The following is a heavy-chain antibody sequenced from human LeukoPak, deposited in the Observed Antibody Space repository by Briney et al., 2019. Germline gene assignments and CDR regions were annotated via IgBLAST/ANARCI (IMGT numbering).Heavy chain of an antibody. CDR3: ARAPYDSSGYYYDQ. D-gene: IGHD3-22*01. Sequence: GGSLRLSCAASGFTFSNYAMSWVRQAPGKGLEWVAAMSESGSSTWYADSVKGRLTISRDNSKNTLYLQMDSLRAEDTAVYYCARAPYDSSGYYYDQWGQGTLVTVSS. CDR2: MSESGSST. V-gene: IGHV3-23*01. CDR1: GFTFSNYA. J-gene: IGHJ5*02.